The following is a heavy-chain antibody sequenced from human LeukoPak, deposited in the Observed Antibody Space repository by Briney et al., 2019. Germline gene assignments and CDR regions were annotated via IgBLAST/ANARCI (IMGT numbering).Heavy chain of an antibody. CDR2: IYYSGST. Sequence: PSETLSLTCTVSGGSISSSSYYWGWIRQPPGKGLEWIGSIYYSGSTYYNPSLKSRVTISVDTSKNQFSLKLSSVTAADTAVYYCARSREMATILGGYAFDIWGQGTMVTVSS. CDR3: ARSREMATILGGYAFDI. J-gene: IGHJ3*02. V-gene: IGHV4-39*07. CDR1: GGSISSSSYY. D-gene: IGHD5-24*01.